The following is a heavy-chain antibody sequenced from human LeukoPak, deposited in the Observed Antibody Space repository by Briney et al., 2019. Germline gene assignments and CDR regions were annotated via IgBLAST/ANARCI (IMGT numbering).Heavy chain of an antibody. Sequence: ASVKVSCKASGGTFSSYAISWVRQAPGQGLEWMGGIIPIFGTANYAQKFQGRVTITADESTSTAYMELSSLRSEDTAVYYCARGGKYGSGSYYDGVGYYYYYMDVWGKGTTVTISS. V-gene: IGHV1-69*13. J-gene: IGHJ6*03. CDR3: ARGGKYGSGSYYDGVGYYYYYMDV. CDR1: GGTFSSYA. D-gene: IGHD3-10*01. CDR2: IIPIFGTA.